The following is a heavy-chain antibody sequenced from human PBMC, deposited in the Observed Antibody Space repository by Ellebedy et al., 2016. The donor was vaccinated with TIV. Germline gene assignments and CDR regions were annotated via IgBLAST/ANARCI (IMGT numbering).Heavy chain of an antibody. Sequence: GGSLRLSCAASGFTVSYTYMSWVRQAPGKGLEWVSVIHTGGDTYYADSVKGRFTISKDSSKNTLYLQMNSQRAEDTAVYYGARRITGTYGDDALDIWGQGTMVTVSS. CDR2: IHTGGDT. CDR3: ARRITGTYGDDALDI. D-gene: IGHD1-20*01. J-gene: IGHJ3*02. CDR1: GFTVSYTY. V-gene: IGHV3-53*01.